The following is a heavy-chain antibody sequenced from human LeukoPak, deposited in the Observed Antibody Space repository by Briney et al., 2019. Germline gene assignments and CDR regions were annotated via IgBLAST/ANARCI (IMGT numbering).Heavy chain of an antibody. CDR3: ARSAIFGVTTRGYGMDV. V-gene: IGHV1-18*01. J-gene: IGHJ6*02. D-gene: IGHD3-3*01. CDR1: GYTFSTYG. CDR2: INPYNGNT. Sequence: GASVKVSCKASGYTFSTYGISWVRQAPGQGLEWMGWINPYNGNTNYAQKLQGRVTMTTDTSTSTAYVELRSLRSDDTAVFYCARSAIFGVTTRGYGMDVWGQGTTVTVSS.